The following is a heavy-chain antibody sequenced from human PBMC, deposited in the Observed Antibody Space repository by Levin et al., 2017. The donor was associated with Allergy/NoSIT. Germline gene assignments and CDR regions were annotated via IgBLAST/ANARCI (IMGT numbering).Heavy chain of an antibody. CDR2: INQDGSEK. V-gene: IGHV3-7*01. D-gene: IGHD2-15*01. J-gene: IGHJ4*02. Sequence: GESLKISCAASGFTFIDYWMTWVRQAPGKGLEWVANINQDGSEKYYVDSVKGRFTISRDNAKNSLYLQMNSLRAEDTAVYYCARDLALRTPGGMHYWGPGTLVTVSS. CDR1: GFTFIDYW. CDR3: ARDLALRTPGGMHY.